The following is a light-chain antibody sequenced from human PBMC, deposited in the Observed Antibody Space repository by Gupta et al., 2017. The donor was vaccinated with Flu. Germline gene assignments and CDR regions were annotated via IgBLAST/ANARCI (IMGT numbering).Light chain of an antibody. Sequence: TSGDIVGSNNVVWYQHHPGATPNLLIYNNSNRPSGVPDRFSGSKSGTTAALTITGLQAEEEADYYCSSENDSINVSVFGGGTKVTVL. CDR2: NNS. CDR1: SGDIVGSNN. J-gene: IGLJ2*01. CDR3: SSENDSINVSV. V-gene: IGLV2-8*01.